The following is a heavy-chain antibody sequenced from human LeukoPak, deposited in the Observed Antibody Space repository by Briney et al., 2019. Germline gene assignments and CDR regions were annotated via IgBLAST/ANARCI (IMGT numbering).Heavy chain of an antibody. Sequence: ETLSLTCTVSGGSISSSSYYWGWIRQAPGKGLEWVSIIYSGGSTSYADSVKGRFTISRDNSKNTLYLQMNSLRAEDTAVYYCARDHSSYEGTAAAVSEVWGQGTLVTVSS. CDR2: IYSGGST. J-gene: IGHJ4*02. V-gene: IGHV3-66*01. CDR1: GGSISSSSYY. D-gene: IGHD6-13*01. CDR3: ARDHSSYEGTAAAVSEV.